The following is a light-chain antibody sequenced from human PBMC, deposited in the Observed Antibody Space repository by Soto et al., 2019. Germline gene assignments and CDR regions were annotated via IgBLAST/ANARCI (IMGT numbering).Light chain of an antibody. CDR3: QQYGSSPWT. J-gene: IGKJ1*01. CDR1: RSVSSSY. CDR2: GAS. V-gene: IGKV3-20*01. Sequence: EIVLTQSPGTLSLSPGARSTLSCRASRSVSSSYLAWYQQKPGQAPRLLIYGASSRATGIPARFSGSGSGTDFTLTISRLEPEDEAFYYCQQYGSSPWTFGQGTKVDIK.